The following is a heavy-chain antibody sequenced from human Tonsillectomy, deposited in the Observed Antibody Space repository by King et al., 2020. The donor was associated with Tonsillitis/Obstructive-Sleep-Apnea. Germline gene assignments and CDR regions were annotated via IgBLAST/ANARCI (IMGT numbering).Heavy chain of an antibody. D-gene: IGHD1-26*01. CDR1: GYTFNSYG. CDR3: ARVVGLVGRTPNYFDN. V-gene: IGHV1-18*01. Sequence: VQLVESGAEVKKPGASVKVSCKASGYTFNSYGISWVRQAPGQGLEWMGWIGVYNGNTNYAQKLQGRVTVTTDTSTSTAYMDLRSLRSDDTAVYYCARVVGLVGRTPNYFDNWGQGTLVTVSS. CDR2: IGVYNGNT. J-gene: IGHJ4*02.